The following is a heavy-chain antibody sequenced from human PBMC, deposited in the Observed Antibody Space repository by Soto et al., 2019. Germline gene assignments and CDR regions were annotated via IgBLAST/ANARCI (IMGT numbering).Heavy chain of an antibody. J-gene: IGHJ6*02. V-gene: IGHV1-69*06. CDR2: IIPIFGTA. CDR1: GGTFSSYA. Sequence: QVQLVQSGAEVKKPGSSVKVSCKASGGTFSSYAISWVRQAPGQGLEWMGGIIPIFGTANYAQKFQGRVTITADKSTSTAYMELSSLRSADTAVYYCASGVDSSWHQQGYYYYYHGMDVWGQGTTVTVSS. CDR3: ASGVDSSWHQQGYYYYYHGMDV. D-gene: IGHD6-6*01.